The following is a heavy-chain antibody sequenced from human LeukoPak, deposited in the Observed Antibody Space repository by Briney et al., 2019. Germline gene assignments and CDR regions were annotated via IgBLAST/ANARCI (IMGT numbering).Heavy chain of an antibody. CDR1: GFTFDDYA. D-gene: IGHD6-19*01. J-gene: IGHJ4*02. CDR2: ISWNSGSI. CDR3: AKEIAVAGLGY. Sequence: GGSLRLSCAASGFTFDDYAMHWVRQAPGKGLEWVSGISWNSGSIGYADSVTGRFTISRDNAKNSLYLQMNSLRAEDTALYYCAKEIAVAGLGYWGQGTLVTVSS. V-gene: IGHV3-9*01.